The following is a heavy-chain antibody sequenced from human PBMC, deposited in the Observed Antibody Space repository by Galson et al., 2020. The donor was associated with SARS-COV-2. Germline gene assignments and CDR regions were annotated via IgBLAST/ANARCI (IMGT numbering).Heavy chain of an antibody. CDR3: ARDNCSSTSCSYDAFDI. Sequence: SVKVSCKASGGTFSSYAISWVRQAPGQGLEWMGGIIPIFGTANYAQKFQGRVTITADESTSTAYMELSSLRSEDTAVYYCARDNCSSTSCSYDAFDIWGQGTMVTVSS. J-gene: IGHJ3*02. CDR2: IIPIFGTA. V-gene: IGHV1-69*13. D-gene: IGHD2-2*01. CDR1: GGTFSSYA.